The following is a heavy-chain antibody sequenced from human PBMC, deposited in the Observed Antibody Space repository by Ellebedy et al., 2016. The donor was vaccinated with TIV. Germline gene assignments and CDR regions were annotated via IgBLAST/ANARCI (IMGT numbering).Heavy chain of an antibody. V-gene: IGHV3-66*01. D-gene: IGHD1-14*01. J-gene: IGHJ4*02. CDR3: ARDPTAPPGTRG. Sequence: PGGSLRLSCAASGITVSNNYMSWVRQAPGKGLAWVSVIYSGGSTRYADSVKGRFTISRDNSKNTVYLQMNSLSAEETAVYYCARDPTAPPGTRGWGQGTLVTVSS. CDR2: IYSGGST. CDR1: GITVSNNY.